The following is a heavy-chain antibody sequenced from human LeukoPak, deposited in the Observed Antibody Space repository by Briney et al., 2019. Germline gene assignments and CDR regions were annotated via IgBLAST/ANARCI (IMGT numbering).Heavy chain of an antibody. CDR3: ARGRSGCSGGNCYRRNWFDP. CDR2: INHSGST. Sequence: PSETLSLTCAVYGGSFSGYYWSWIRQPPGKGPEWIGEINHSGSTNYNPSLKSRVTISVDTSKNQFSLKLSSVTAADTAVYYCARGRSGCSGGNCYRRNWFDPWGQGTLVTVSS. J-gene: IGHJ5*02. D-gene: IGHD2-15*01. CDR1: GGSFSGYY. V-gene: IGHV4-34*01.